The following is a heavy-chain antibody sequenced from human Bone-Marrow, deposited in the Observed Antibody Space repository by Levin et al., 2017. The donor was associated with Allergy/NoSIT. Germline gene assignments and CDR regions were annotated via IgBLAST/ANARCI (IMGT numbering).Heavy chain of an antibody. D-gene: IGHD5-18*01. CDR1: GFAFTTYS. CDR3: ARLDGYTEPSVFIYGLDV. V-gene: IGHV5-51*01. Sequence: PGESLKISCKVFGFAFTTYSIGWVRQMPGKGLEWMGIISPGNSKTLYSPSFEGQVTISVDKSTSTAYLQWISLKTSDGATYFCARLDGYTEPSVFIYGLDVWGQGTTVIVSS. CDR2: ISPGNSKT. J-gene: IGHJ6*02.